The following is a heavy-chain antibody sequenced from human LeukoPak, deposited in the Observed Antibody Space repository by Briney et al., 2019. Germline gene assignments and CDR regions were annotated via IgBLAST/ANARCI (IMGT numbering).Heavy chain of an antibody. V-gene: IGHV4-34*01. Sequence: PSETLSLTCAVYGGSFSGYYWSWIRQPPGKGLEWIGEINHSGSTNYNPSLKSRVTISVDTSKNQFSLKLSSVTAADTAVYYCASDYGDGSLDYWGQGTLVTVSS. J-gene: IGHJ4*02. D-gene: IGHD4-17*01. CDR1: GGSFSGYY. CDR2: INHSGST. CDR3: ASDYGDGSLDY.